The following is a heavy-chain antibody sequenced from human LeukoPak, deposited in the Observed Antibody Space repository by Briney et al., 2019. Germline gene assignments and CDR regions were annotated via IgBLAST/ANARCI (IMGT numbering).Heavy chain of an antibody. V-gene: IGHV3-23*01. D-gene: IGHD2-8*01. CDR1: GFTFSSYA. CDR3: AKDRYCTNDICHGDFDY. Sequence: GGSLRLSCAASGFTFSSYAVGWVRQAPGKGLEWVSSISGSGGSTYSADSVKGRFTISRDNSKNTLYLQMNSLRAEDTALYCCAKDRYCTNDICHGDFDYWGQGTLVTVSS. CDR2: ISGSGGST. J-gene: IGHJ4*02.